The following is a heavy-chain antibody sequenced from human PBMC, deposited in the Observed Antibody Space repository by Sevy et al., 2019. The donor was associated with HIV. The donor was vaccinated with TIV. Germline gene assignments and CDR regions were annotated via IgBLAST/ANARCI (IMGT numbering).Heavy chain of an antibody. CDR2: ISNSGSTI. CDR1: GLTFSSYE. Sequence: GGSLRLSCTASGLTFSSYEMNWVRQAPGKGLEWVSYISNSGSTIHYSDSVKGRFTISRDNAKNSLYLQMNSLRAEDTAVYYCARDLPPSATTVPHLDYWGRGTLVTVSS. D-gene: IGHD4-17*01. V-gene: IGHV3-48*03. J-gene: IGHJ4*02. CDR3: ARDLPPSATTVPHLDY.